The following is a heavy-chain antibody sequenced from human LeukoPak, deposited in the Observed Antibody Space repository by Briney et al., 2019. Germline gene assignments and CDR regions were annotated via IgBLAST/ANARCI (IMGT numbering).Heavy chain of an antibody. Sequence: SETLSLTCGVYGGSLSGFYWNWIRQPPGKGLEWVGEMNPSGRTTYNPSLKSRVSMSLDTSKNQFSLKLSSVTAADTAVYYCARGLKPSCTNGVCYTGDFWGQGTLVTVSP. J-gene: IGHJ4*02. CDR2: MNPSGRT. D-gene: IGHD2-8*01. CDR1: GGSLSGFY. V-gene: IGHV4-34*01. CDR3: ARGLKPSCTNGVCYTGDF.